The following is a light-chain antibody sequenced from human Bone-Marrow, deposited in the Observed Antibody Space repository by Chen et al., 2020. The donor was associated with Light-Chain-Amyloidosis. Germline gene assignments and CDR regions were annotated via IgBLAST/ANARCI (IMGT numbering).Light chain of an antibody. CDR1: SGDVGTYNY. J-gene: IGLJ1*01. Sequence: QSAPTPPASVSGSPGQSITISCPGTSGDVGTYNYVSWYQQHPGNAPKVMIYAVSNRPSGVSNRFSGSKSGNTASLTISGLQAEDEADYYCSSFTSSSSYVFGPGTKVTVL. CDR3: SSFTSSSSYV. V-gene: IGLV2-14*01. CDR2: AVS.